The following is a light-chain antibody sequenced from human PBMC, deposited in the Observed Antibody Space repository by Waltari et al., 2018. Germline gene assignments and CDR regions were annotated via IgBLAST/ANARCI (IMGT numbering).Light chain of an antibody. CDR3: CSHAGSYVI. CDR1: SSDVGGYKS. J-gene: IGLJ2*01. V-gene: IGLV2-11*01. Sequence: QSALTQPRPVSGSPGQSVTISCTGTSSDVGGYKSVSWYQQHPGKAPKLMIYDVSERPSGGPDRFSGSKSGNTASLTISGLQAEDEADYYCCSHAGSYVIFGGGTKLTVL. CDR2: DVS.